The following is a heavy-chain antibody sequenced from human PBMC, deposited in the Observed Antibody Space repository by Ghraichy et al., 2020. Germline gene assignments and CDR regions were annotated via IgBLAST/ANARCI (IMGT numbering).Heavy chain of an antibody. J-gene: IGHJ3*02. CDR2: IYYSGST. Sequence: ETLSLTCTVSGGSISSSSYYWGWIRQPPGKGLEWIGSIYYSGSTYYNPSLKSRVTISVDTSKNQFSLKLSSVTAADTAVYYCARLRVNDAFDIWGQGTMVTVSS. CDR1: GGSISSSSYY. V-gene: IGHV4-39*01. CDR3: ARLRVNDAFDI.